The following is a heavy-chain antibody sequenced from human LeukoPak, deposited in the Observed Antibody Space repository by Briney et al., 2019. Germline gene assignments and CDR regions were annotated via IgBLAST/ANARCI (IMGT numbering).Heavy chain of an antibody. J-gene: IGHJ6*02. CDR1: GFSFSSYG. Sequence: ASVTVSCKASGFSFSSYGVNWVRQAPGQRLEWKGGINAFVGNAKYAKKFQGRVTMTIEKSTATAYMELRSLRHDDTAVYYCARGRGGNSYGDYYYFMDVWVQGTTVIVSS. CDR2: INAFVGNA. D-gene: IGHD5-18*01. V-gene: IGHV1-18*04. CDR3: ARGRGGNSYGDYYYFMDV.